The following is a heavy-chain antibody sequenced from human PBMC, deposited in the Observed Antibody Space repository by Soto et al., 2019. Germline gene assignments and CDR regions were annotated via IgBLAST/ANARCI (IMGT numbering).Heavy chain of an antibody. Sequence: QVQLVQSGAEVKKPGASVKVSCKASGYTFTSYYMHWVRQAPGQGLEWMGIINPSGGSTSYAQKFQGRVTMTRDTSTSTVYMELSSLRSEDTAVYYCARDPPGDYELYYFDYWGQGTLVTVSS. D-gene: IGHD4-17*01. J-gene: IGHJ4*02. V-gene: IGHV1-46*01. CDR2: INPSGGST. CDR3: ARDPPGDYELYYFDY. CDR1: GYTFTSYY.